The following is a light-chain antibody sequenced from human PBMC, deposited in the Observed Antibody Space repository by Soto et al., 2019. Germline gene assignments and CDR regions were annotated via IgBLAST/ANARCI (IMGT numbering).Light chain of an antibody. CDR3: RQYNNWPAIT. V-gene: IGKV3D-15*01. Sequence: EIVLTPSPGTLSLSPGERAPLTCTASQGVRSNLAWYQQKPGQPPRLVISGASTRAPGIPARFSGFGSGTDFTLTISSLQSEDFAIYYCRQYNNWPAITVGQGTRLEIK. CDR2: GAS. CDR1: QGVRSN. J-gene: IGKJ5*01.